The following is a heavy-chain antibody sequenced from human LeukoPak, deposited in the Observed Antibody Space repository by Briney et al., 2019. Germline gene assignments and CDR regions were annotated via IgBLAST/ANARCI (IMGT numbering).Heavy chain of an antibody. CDR3: ATLGYCSGGSCYWYGMDV. J-gene: IGHJ6*04. V-gene: IGHV3-48*03. CDR1: GFTFSSYE. Sequence: GGSLRLSCAASGFTFSSYEMNWVRQAPGKGLEWVSYISSSGSTIYYADSVKGRFTISRDNAKNSLYLQMNSLGAEDTAVYYCATLGYCSGGSCYWYGMDVWGKGTTVAVSS. D-gene: IGHD2-15*01. CDR2: ISSSGSTI.